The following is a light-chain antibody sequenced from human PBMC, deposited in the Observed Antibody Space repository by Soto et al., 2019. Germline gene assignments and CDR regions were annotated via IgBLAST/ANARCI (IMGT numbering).Light chain of an antibody. CDR1: QSISNW. Sequence: DIQMTQSPSTLSASVGDRVIVTCRASQSISNWLAWYQQKPGKAPKLLIYDASTLEGGVPSRFRGSGSGTEFTLTISSLQPEDFATYYCQQSYSTSITFGQGTRLEI. CDR3: QQSYSTSIT. V-gene: IGKV1-5*01. CDR2: DAS. J-gene: IGKJ5*01.